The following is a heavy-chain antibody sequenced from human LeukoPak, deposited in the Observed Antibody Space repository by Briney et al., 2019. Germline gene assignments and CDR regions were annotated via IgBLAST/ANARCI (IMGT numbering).Heavy chain of an antibody. V-gene: IGHV7-4-1*02. Sequence: ASVKVSCKASVYTFTSYAMNWVRQAPGQGLEWMGWINTNTGNPTYAQGFTGRFVFSLDTSASAAYLQISSLKAEDTAVYYCASADCSSTSCYAGRDYYYYMDVWGKGTTVTVSS. J-gene: IGHJ6*03. CDR2: INTNTGNP. CDR3: ASADCSSTSCYAGRDYYYYMDV. CDR1: VYTFTSYA. D-gene: IGHD2-2*01.